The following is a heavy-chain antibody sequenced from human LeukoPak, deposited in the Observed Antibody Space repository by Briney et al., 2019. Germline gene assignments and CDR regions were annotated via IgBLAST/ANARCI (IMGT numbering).Heavy chain of an antibody. CDR3: ARAGGYGLIDY. V-gene: IGHV4-39*07. CDR2: IYHSGTTYSGST. CDR1: GASMSNYY. J-gene: IGHJ4*02. Sequence: TSETLSLTCNVSGASMSNYYWVWIRQPPGKGLEWIGSIYHSGTTYSGSTYYNPSLKSRVTISLDTSENQFSLKVGSMTAADTAVYYCARAGGYGLIDYWGQGTMVTVSS. D-gene: IGHD5-18*01.